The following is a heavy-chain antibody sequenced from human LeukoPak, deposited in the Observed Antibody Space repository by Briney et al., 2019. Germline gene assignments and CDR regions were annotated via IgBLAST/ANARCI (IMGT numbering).Heavy chain of an antibody. Sequence: ASVKVSCKASGYTFTSYDINWVRQATGQGLEWMGWINPNSGGTNYAQKFQGRVTMTRDTSISTAYMELSRPRSDDTAVYYCARDLAITMIVVGYAFDIWGQGTMVTVSS. V-gene: IGHV1-2*02. CDR2: INPNSGGT. D-gene: IGHD3-22*01. CDR1: GYTFTSYD. J-gene: IGHJ3*02. CDR3: ARDLAITMIVVGYAFDI.